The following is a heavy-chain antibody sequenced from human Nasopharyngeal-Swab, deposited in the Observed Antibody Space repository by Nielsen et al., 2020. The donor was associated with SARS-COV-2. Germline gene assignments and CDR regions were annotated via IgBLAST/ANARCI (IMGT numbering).Heavy chain of an antibody. CDR2: ISSTGDYI. Sequence: GGSRRLSCAASGFSFNMYTMNWVRQAPGKGLEGVSGISSTGDYIHYAASVEGRFTISRDNAKTSLCLQMNSLRAEDSAVYYCVRDTPAMFAYWGQGTLVTVS. CDR1: GFSFNMYT. J-gene: IGHJ4*02. CDR3: VRDTPAMFAY. V-gene: IGHV3-21*01.